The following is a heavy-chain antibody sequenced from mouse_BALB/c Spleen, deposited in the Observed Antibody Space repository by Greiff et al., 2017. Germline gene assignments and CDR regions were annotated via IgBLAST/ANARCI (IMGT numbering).Heavy chain of an antibody. CDR2: LSSGGST. J-gene: IGHJ3*01. Sequence: EVKLVESGGGLVKPGGSLKLSCAASGFTFSSYAMSWVRQTPEKRLEWVASLSSGGSTYYPDSVKGRFTISRDNARNILYLQMSSLRSEDTAMYYCARGDDYDEFAYWGQGTLVTVSA. CDR1: GFTFSSYA. CDR3: ARGDDYDEFAY. D-gene: IGHD2-4*01. V-gene: IGHV5-6-5*01.